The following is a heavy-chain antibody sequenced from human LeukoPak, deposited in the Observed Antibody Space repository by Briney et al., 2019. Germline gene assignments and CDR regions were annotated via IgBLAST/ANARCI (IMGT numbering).Heavy chain of an antibody. CDR2: ISGSSSTI. CDR1: GFTFSSHW. D-gene: IGHD6-13*01. CDR3: ARGALCSTSWLREFDY. J-gene: IGHJ4*02. Sequence: QTGGSLRLSCAASGFTFSSHWMNWVRQAPGKGLEWVSYISGSSSTIYYADSVKGRFTISRDNAKNSLYLQMNSLRAEDTAVYYCARGALCSTSWLREFDYWGQGTLVTVSS. V-gene: IGHV3-48*04.